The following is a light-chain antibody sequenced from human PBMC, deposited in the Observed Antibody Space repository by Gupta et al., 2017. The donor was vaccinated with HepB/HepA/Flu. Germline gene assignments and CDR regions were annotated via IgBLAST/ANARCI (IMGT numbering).Light chain of an antibody. CDR2: GAS. J-gene: IGKJ4*01. CDR1: QSVSSSY. V-gene: IGKV3-20*01. Sequence: EIVLTPSPGTLPLSPGERDTLPCRASQSVSSSYLAWYQQKPGQAPRLLIYGASSRATGISDRFSGSGSGTDFTLTTSRLEPEDFAVYYCQQYSSSPLTFGGGTKMEIK. CDR3: QQYSSSPLT.